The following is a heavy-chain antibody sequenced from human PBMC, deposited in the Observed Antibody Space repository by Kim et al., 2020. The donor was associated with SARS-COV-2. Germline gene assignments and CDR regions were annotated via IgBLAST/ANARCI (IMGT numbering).Heavy chain of an antibody. CDR3: ARLGNYDILSGYYNINWF. CDR2: IYSGGST. CDR1: GFTVSSNY. D-gene: IGHD3-9*01. J-gene: IGHJ5*01. Sequence: GGSLRLSCAASGFTVSSNYMSWVRQAPGKGLEWVSIIYSGGSTYYAVSVKGRFIIISQNSNNTLHLHMNSMITADTAVYYYARLGNYDILSGYYNINWF. V-gene: IGHV3-53*01.